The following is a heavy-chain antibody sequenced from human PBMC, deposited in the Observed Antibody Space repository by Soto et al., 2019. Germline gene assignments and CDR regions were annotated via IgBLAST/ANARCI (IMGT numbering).Heavy chain of an antibody. CDR2: IYPGDSDT. Sequence: PGESLKISCKGSGYSFTSYWIGWVRQMPGKGLEWMGIIYPGDSDTRYSPSFQGQVTISADKSISTAYLQWSSLKASDTAMYYCASPAGRRAGDYYYYGMDVSGQGSTVTVSS. J-gene: IGHJ6*02. CDR3: ASPAGRRAGDYYYYGMDV. D-gene: IGHD1-26*01. V-gene: IGHV5-51*01. CDR1: GYSFTSYW.